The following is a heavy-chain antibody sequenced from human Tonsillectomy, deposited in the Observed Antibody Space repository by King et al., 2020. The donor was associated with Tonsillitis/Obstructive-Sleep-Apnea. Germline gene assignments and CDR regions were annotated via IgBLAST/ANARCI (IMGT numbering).Heavy chain of an antibody. Sequence: VQLVESGGGLVQPGGSLRLSCAASGFTFSSYAMNWVRQAPGEGLEWVSGIRGSGGSTHYADSVEGRFTISRDNSKNTLYLQMNSLRAEDTALYYCAKTRQGWGLVDYWGQGTLVTVSS. J-gene: IGHJ4*02. D-gene: IGHD1-26*01. V-gene: IGHV3-23*04. CDR2: IRGSGGST. CDR3: AKTRQGWGLVDY. CDR1: GFTFSSYA.